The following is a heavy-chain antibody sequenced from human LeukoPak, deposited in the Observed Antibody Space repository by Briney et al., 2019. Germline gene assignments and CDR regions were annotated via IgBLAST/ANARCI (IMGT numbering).Heavy chain of an antibody. Sequence: GGSLRLSCAASGFTFSSYSMNWVRQAPGKGLEWVSSISSSSSYIYYADSVKGRFTISRDNAKNSLYLQMNSLRAEDTAVYYCARENWDSGSPDAFDIWGQGTMVTVSS. V-gene: IGHV3-21*01. D-gene: IGHD1-26*01. J-gene: IGHJ3*02. CDR2: ISSSSSYI. CDR1: GFTFSSYS. CDR3: ARENWDSGSPDAFDI.